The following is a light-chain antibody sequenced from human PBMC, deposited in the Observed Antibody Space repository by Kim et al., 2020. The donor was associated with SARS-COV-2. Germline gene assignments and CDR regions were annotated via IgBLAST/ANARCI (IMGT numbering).Light chain of an antibody. V-gene: IGKV1-12*01. CDR2: AAS. CDR1: QNINTW. J-gene: IGKJ1*01. CDR3: QQANSFPPFT. Sequence: ASVGDRVTITCRASQNINTWLAWYQQKPGKAPKLLIYAASSLQSGVPSRFSGSGSGTAFTLTIARLQPDDSATYYCQQANSFPPFTFGQGTKVEIK.